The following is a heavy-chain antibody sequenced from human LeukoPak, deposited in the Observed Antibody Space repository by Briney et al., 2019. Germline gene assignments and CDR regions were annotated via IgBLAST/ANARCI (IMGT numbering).Heavy chain of an antibody. V-gene: IGHV4-39*02. J-gene: IGHJ1*01. CDR1: GASVTTSKTY. Sequence: PSETLSFTCSVSGASVTTSKTYWRWIRQPPGKVLEWIGTAYYGGSSYYKTSLKSRVTISFDTTKNHFFLTLASVTAADTSVYFCARLAGLGRWLQFTHWGQGILVTVSS. CDR3: ARLAGLGRWLQFTH. CDR2: AYYGGSS. D-gene: IGHD5-24*01.